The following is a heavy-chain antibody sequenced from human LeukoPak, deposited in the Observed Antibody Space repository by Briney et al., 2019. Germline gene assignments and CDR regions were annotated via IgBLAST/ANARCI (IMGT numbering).Heavy chain of an antibody. CDR2: ISGSGGST. CDR1: GFTFSSYA. V-gene: IGHV3-23*01. CDR3: AKDRMVGTGEYYFDY. D-gene: IGHD1-26*01. Sequence: PGGSLRLSCAVSGFTFSSYAMSWVRQAPGKGLEWVSAISGSGGSTYYADSVKGRFPISRDNSKNTLYLQMNSLRAEDTAVYYCAKDRMVGTGEYYFDYWGQGTLVTASS. J-gene: IGHJ4*02.